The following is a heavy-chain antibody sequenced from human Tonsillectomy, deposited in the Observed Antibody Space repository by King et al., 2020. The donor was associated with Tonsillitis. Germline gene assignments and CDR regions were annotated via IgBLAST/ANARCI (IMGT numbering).Heavy chain of an antibody. CDR1: GFTVSSNF. Sequence: VQLVESGGGLIQPGGSLRLSCAVSGFTVSSNFMNWVRQAPGKGLEWVSLISSGGSTYYADSVRGRFTISRDNSKNTLYLQMNSLRAEDTAVYYCARVAHDYYDFWRFDYWGQGTLVTVSS. V-gene: IGHV3-53*01. J-gene: IGHJ4*02. CDR3: ARVAHDYYDFWRFDY. D-gene: IGHD3-3*01. CDR2: ISSGGST.